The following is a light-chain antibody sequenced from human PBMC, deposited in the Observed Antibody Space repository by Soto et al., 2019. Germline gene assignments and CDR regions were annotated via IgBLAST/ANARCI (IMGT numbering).Light chain of an antibody. J-gene: IGLJ1*01. V-gene: IGLV2-23*01. Sequence: QSALTQPASVSGSPGQSITISCIGTNNDVGRYNLVSWYQQHPGKAPKLIIFEGTKRPSGISYRFSGSKSDNTASLTISGLQADDEADYHCCSYAGSNTWVFGTGTKVTVL. CDR2: EGT. CDR3: CSYAGSNTWV. CDR1: NNDVGRYNL.